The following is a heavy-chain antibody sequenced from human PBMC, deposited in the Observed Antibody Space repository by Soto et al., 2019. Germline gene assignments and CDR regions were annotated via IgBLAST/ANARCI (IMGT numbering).Heavy chain of an antibody. J-gene: IGHJ4*02. V-gene: IGHV3-11*06. CDR2: ISSSSSYT. D-gene: IGHD6-6*01. CDR1: GFTFSDYY. Sequence: QVQLVESGGGLVKPGGSLRLSCAASGFTFSDYYISWIRQAPGKGLEWVSYISSSSSYTNYADSVKGRFTISRDNAKNSLYLHMNSLIAEDTAVYYCAREISGYRSSSALDYWGQGTLVTVSS. CDR3: AREISGYRSSSALDY.